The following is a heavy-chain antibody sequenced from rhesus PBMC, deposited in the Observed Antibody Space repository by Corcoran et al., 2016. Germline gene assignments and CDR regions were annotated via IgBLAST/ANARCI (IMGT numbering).Heavy chain of an antibody. J-gene: IGHJ4*01. CDR1: GGTISSGYYD. CDR3: ARGSVDFWSGYYYFDY. Sequence: QVQLQESGPGVVKPSETLSLTCAVSGGTISSGYYDWSWIRQPPGEGLEWIGGIYSNSESTNYNPSLKSRVTISKDTSKNQFSLKLSSVTATDTAVYYCARGSVDFWSGYYYFDYWGQGVLVTVSS. D-gene: IGHD3-3*01. CDR2: IYSNSEST. V-gene: IGHV4S12*01.